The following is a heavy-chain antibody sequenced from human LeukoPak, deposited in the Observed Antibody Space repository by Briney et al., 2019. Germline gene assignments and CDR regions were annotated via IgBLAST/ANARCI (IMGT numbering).Heavy chain of an antibody. CDR1: GFTFSSYG. D-gene: IGHD4-17*01. Sequence: PGRSLRLSCAASGFTFSSYGMHWVRQAPGKGLEWVAVIWYDGSNKYYADSVKGRFTISRDNSKNTLYLQMNSLRAEDTAVYYCARVDGDYVNYFDYWGQGTLATVSS. CDR3: ARVDGDYVNYFDY. J-gene: IGHJ4*02. V-gene: IGHV3-33*01. CDR2: IWYDGSNK.